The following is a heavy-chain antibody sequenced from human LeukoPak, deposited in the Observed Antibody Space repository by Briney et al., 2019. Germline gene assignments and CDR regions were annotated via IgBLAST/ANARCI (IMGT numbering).Heavy chain of an antibody. CDR1: GGSISSYY. Sequence: SETLSLTCTVSGGSISSYYWSWIRQPPGKGLEWIGYIYYSGSTNYNPSLKSRVTISVDTSKNQFSLKLSSVTAADTAVYYCARIGGWTTVVIDAFDIWGQGTMVTVSS. D-gene: IGHD4-23*01. CDR3: ARIGGWTTVVIDAFDI. V-gene: IGHV4-59*12. J-gene: IGHJ3*02. CDR2: IYYSGST.